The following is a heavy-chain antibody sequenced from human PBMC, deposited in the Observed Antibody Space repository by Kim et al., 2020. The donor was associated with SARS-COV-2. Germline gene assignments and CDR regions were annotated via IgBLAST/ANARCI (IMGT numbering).Heavy chain of an antibody. V-gene: IGHV3-23*01. CDR3: ARNLTY. Sequence: GGSLRLSCAGSGFTFSNYAISWVRQAPGKGLEWVSFISGSGDTANYADSVKGRFTISRDNSKNTVYLQMNSLRVDDTAVYYCARNLTYWGQGILGNAS. CDR1: GFTFSNYA. D-gene: IGHD1-20*01. CDR2: ISGSGDTA. J-gene: IGHJ4*02.